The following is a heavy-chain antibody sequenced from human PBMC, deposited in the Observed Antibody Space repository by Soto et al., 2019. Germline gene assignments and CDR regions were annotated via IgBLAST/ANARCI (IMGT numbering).Heavy chain of an antibody. Sequence: QITLKESGPTLVKPTQTLTLTCTFSGFSLSTSGVGEGWIRQPPGKALEWLALIYWDDDKRYSPSLKSRLTITKDTSKNQVVLTMTNMDPVDTATYYCAHLSYDYRHYYYGMDVWGQGTTVTVSS. CDR2: IYWDDDK. J-gene: IGHJ6*02. CDR3: AHLSYDYRHYYYGMDV. D-gene: IGHD4-4*01. CDR1: GFSLSTSGVG. V-gene: IGHV2-5*02.